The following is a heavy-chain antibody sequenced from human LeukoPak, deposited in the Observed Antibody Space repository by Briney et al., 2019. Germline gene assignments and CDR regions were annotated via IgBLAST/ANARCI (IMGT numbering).Heavy chain of an antibody. CDR2: IYYSGST. D-gene: IGHD6-6*01. CDR3: AGGYRRSSSFAY. CDR1: GGSISSYY. J-gene: IGHJ4*02. Sequence: PSETLSLTCTVSGGSISSYYWSWIRQPPGKGLEWIGYIYYSGSTNYNPSLKSRVTISIHTSKNQFSLKLSSVTAADTAVYYCAGGYRRSSSFAYWGQGTLVTVSS. V-gene: IGHV4-59*08.